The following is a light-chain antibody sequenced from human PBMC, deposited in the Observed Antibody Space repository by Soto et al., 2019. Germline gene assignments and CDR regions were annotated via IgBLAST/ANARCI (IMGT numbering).Light chain of an antibody. CDR1: QSASSY. Sequence: EILLTQSPSTLSLSPGERATLSCRASQSASSYLAWYQQKPGQAPRLLIYDASNRATGIPARFSGSGSGTDFTLTINSLEHEDFAVYYCHQYNNWPPGTFGQGTKVDIK. CDR2: DAS. J-gene: IGKJ2*01. CDR3: HQYNNWPPGT. V-gene: IGKV3-11*01.